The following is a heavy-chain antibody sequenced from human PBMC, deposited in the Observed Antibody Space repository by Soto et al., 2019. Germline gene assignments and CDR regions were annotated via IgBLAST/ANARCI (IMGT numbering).Heavy chain of an antibody. CDR2: INPNSGGT. J-gene: IGHJ6*02. CDR1: GYTFTGYY. CDR3: ARGGIAAAGRYYFYGIDA. D-gene: IGHD6-13*01. V-gene: IGHV1-2*02. Sequence: ASVKVSCKASGYTFTGYYMHWVRQAPGQGLEWMGWINPNSGGTNYAQKFQGRVTMTRDTSISTAYMDLSRLRSDDPAGYYCARGGIAAAGRYYFYGIDAWGQGXTVTVYS.